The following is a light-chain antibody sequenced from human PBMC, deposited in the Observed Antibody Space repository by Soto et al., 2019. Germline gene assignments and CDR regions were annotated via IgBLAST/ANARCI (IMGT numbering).Light chain of an antibody. CDR3: QQYNSYAQT. CDR2: DAS. Sequence: DIQMTQSPSTLSASVGVRVTITCRASQSISSWLAWYQQKPGKAPKLLIYDASSLESGVPSRFSGSGSGTEFTLTISSLQPDDFETYYCQQYNSYAQTFGQGTKVEIK. V-gene: IGKV1-5*01. CDR1: QSISSW. J-gene: IGKJ1*01.